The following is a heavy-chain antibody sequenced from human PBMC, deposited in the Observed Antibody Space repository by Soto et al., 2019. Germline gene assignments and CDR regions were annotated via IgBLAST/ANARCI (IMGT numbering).Heavy chain of an antibody. J-gene: IGHJ6*02. V-gene: IGHV4-31*03. CDR2: IYYSGST. Sequence: SETLSLTCTVSGGSISSGGYYWSWLRQRPGKGLEWIGYIYYSGSTYYNPSLKSRVTISVDTSKNQFSLKLSSVTAGDTAVYYCAREGDYDFWSGYPDGYYGMDVWGQGTTVTVSS. CDR3: AREGDYDFWSGYPDGYYGMDV. D-gene: IGHD3-3*01. CDR1: GGSISSGGYY.